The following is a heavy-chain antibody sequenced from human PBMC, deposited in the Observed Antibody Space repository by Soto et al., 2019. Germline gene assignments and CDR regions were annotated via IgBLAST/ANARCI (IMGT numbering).Heavy chain of an antibody. V-gene: IGHV2-5*02. Sequence: QITLKESGPALVKPTQTLTLTCSFSGFSLNTSGLSVSWIRQPPGKALECLALIFADGDKRYSPSLKDRLTIAKDTSKNHVVLTMTDMDPMDTATYYCVHSVDLLFGGYFDHWGQGVLVTVSS. CDR1: GFSLNTSGLS. J-gene: IGHJ4*02. CDR2: IFADGDK. D-gene: IGHD3-10*02. CDR3: VHSVDLLFGGYFDH.